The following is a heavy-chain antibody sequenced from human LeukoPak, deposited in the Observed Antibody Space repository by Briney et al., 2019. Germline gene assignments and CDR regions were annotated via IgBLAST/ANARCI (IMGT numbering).Heavy chain of an antibody. CDR2: INPNSGGT. CDR3: ARDPDDILTGYYLDGYYYYMDV. CDR1: GYTFTSYD. V-gene: IGHV1-2*06. Sequence: ASVKVSCKASGYTFTSYDINWVRQATGQGLEWMGRINPNSGGTNYAQKFQGRVTMTRDTSISTAYMELSRLRSDDTAVYYCARDPDDILTGYYLDGYYYYMDVWGKGTTVTVSS. D-gene: IGHD3-9*01. J-gene: IGHJ6*03.